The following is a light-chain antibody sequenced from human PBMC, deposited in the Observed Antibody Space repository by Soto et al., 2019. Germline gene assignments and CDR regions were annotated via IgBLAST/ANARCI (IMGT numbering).Light chain of an antibody. CDR3: SSYTSSSAVV. CDR1: SSAVGGYDY. J-gene: IGLJ2*01. CDR2: EVS. V-gene: IGLV2-14*01. Sequence: QSALTQPASVAGSPGQSITISCTGTSSAVGGYDYVSWYQQHPGKAPKLMIYEVSYRPSGVSDRFSGSKSGNTASLTISGLQAEDEADYHCSSYTSSSAVVFGGGTKVTVL.